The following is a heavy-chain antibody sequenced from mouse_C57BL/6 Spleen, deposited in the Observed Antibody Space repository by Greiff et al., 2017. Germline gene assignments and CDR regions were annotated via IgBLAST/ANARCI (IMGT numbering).Heavy chain of an antibody. CDR1: GYAFSSSW. V-gene: IGHV1-82*01. CDR3: AREDLLLPPYAMDY. J-gene: IGHJ4*01. Sequence: QVQLQQSGPELVKPGASVKISCKASGYAFSSSWMNWVKQRPGKGLEWIGRIYPGDGDTNYNGKFKGKATLTADKSSSTAYMQLSSLTSEDSAVYFCAREDLLLPPYAMDYWGQGTSVTVSS. D-gene: IGHD1-1*01. CDR2: IYPGDGDT.